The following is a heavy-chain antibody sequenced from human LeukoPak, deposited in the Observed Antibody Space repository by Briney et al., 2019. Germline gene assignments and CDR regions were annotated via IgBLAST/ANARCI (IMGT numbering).Heavy chain of an antibody. V-gene: IGHV4-38-2*02. CDR2: IYPSGST. J-gene: IGHJ5*02. CDR3: ARVAGYLPKGWFDP. D-gene: IGHD6-25*01. CDR1: GYSISSGYY. Sequence: SETLSLTCTVSGYSISSGYYWGWIRQPPGKGLEWIGSIYPSGSTYYNPSLKSRVAISVDTSQNKFFLLLTSVTAADTAVYYCARVAGYLPKGWFDPWGQGTHVTVSS.